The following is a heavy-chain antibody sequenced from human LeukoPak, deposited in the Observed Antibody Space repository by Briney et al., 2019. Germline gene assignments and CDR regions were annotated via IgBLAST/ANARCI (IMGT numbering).Heavy chain of an antibody. D-gene: IGHD4-23*01. V-gene: IGHV4-34*01. Sequence: SETLSLTCAVYGGSFSGYYWSWIRQPPGKGLEWIGEINHSGSTNYNPSLKSRVTISVDTSKNQFSLKLSSVTAADTAVYYCAGGRGYGGNSDWFDPWGQGTLVTVSS. CDR3: AGGRGYGGNSDWFDP. CDR1: GGSFSGYY. CDR2: INHSGST. J-gene: IGHJ5*02.